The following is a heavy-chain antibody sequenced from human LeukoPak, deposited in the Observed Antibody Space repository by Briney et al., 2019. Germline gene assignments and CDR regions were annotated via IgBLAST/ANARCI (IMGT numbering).Heavy chain of an antibody. Sequence: ASVKVSCKASGYTFTSYGISWVRQAPGQGLEWMGWISAYNGNTNYAQKLQGRATMTTDTSTSTAYMELRSLRSDDTAVYYCARVGGSSSWSLDYYFDYWGQGTLVTVSS. CDR3: ARVGGSSSWSLDYYFDY. CDR2: ISAYNGNT. CDR1: GYTFTSYG. V-gene: IGHV1-18*01. J-gene: IGHJ4*02. D-gene: IGHD6-13*01.